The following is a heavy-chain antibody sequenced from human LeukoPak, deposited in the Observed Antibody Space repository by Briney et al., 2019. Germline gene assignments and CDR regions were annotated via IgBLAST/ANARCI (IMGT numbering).Heavy chain of an antibody. CDR3: ASYSTTGGDIAY. CDR2: MKQDGSEK. J-gene: IGHJ4*02. CDR1: GFTFSNYW. V-gene: IGHV3-7*02. D-gene: IGHD3-16*01. Sequence: GGSLRLSCAASGFTFSNYWMSWVRQAPGKGLEWVASMKQDGSEKFYVDSVNGRFTISRDNAKNSLSLQMNSLRAEDTAVYYCASYSTTGGDIAYWGQGTLVTVSS.